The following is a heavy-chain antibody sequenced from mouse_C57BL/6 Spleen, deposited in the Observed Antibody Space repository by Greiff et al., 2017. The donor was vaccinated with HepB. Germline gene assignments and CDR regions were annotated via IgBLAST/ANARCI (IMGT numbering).Heavy chain of an antibody. CDR3: ARGIYYGNYRGYFDV. CDR1: GYTFTDYY. V-gene: IGHV1-26*01. CDR2: INPNNGGT. D-gene: IGHD2-1*01. Sequence: VQLQQSGPELVKPGASVKISCKASGYTFTDYYMNWVKQSHGKSLEWIGDINPNNGGTSYNQKFKGKATLTVDKSSSTAYMELRSLTSEDSAVYYCARGIYYGNYRGYFDVWGTGTTVTVSS. J-gene: IGHJ1*03.